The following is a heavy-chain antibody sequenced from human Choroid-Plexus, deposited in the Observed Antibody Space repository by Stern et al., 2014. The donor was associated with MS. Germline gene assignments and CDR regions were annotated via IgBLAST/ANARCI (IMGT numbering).Heavy chain of an antibody. V-gene: IGHV3-30*18. J-gene: IGHJ5*02. D-gene: IGHD2/OR15-2a*01. CDR3: AKDRQYLTYFFDH. CDR2: VSHDGSYK. Sequence: VQLVESGGGVVQPGRPLRLSCVASGFTFGSCAMHWVRQAPGKGLEWAAGVSHDGSYKYYADSVKGRFTISRDNSQNTLYMQMSSLRPEDTAVYYCAKDRQYLTYFFDHWGQGSLVTVSS. CDR1: GFTFGSCA.